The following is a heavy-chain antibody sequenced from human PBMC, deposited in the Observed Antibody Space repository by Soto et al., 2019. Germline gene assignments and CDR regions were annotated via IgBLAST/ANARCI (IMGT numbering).Heavy chain of an antibody. CDR3: GRVRDWLDR. CDR2: IDHSGYT. J-gene: IGHJ5*02. V-gene: IGHV4-34*01. CDR1: RGCLSGYY. Sequence: SETLSLTCAVYRGCLSGYYWNWIRQPPGKGLEWIGEIDHSGYTNYNPSLKSRVTISVDTSKNQFSLRLTSVTAADTAVYFSGRVRDWLDRFDKGXLGTVSS. D-gene: IGHD3-3*01.